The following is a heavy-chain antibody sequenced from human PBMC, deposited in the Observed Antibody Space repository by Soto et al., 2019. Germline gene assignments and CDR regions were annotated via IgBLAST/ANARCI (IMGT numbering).Heavy chain of an antibody. CDR2: IYYSGST. J-gene: IGHJ4*02. V-gene: IGHV4-39*01. D-gene: IGHD3-10*01. CDR3: ARGQLEIARWFG. Sequence: SETLSLTCTVSGGSIRSSSYYWGWIRQPPGKGLEWIGSIYYSGSTYYNPSLKSRVTISVDTSKNQFSLKLSSVTAADTAVYYCARGQLEIARWFGWGQGTLVTVSS. CDR1: GGSIRSSSYY.